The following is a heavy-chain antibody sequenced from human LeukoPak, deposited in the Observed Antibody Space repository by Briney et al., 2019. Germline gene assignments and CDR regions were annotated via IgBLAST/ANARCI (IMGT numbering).Heavy chain of an antibody. CDR1: GFTFSGSA. V-gene: IGHV3-73*01. D-gene: IGHD3-22*01. Sequence: GGSLRLSCAASGFTFSGSAMHWVRQASGKGLEWVGRIRSKANSYATAYAASVKGRFTISRDDSKNTAYLQMNSLKTEDTAVYYCTRNRRPSYYYDSSGYTFDIWGQGTMVTVSS. J-gene: IGHJ3*02. CDR2: IRSKANSYAT. CDR3: TRNRRPSYYYDSSGYTFDI.